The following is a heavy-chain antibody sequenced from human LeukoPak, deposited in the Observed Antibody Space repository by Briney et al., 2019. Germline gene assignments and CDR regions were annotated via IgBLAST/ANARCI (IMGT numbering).Heavy chain of an antibody. CDR2: IYYSGST. V-gene: IGHV4-39*07. J-gene: IGHJ5*02. CDR1: GRSISSSSYY. CDR3: ARDPDSSSWYSGNWFDP. Sequence: SETLSLTCTVSGRSISSSSYYWGWIRQPPGKGLEWIGSIYYSGSTYYNPSLKSRVTISVDTSKNQFSLKLSSVTAADTAVYYCARDPDSSSWYSGNWFDPWGQGTLVTVSS. D-gene: IGHD6-13*01.